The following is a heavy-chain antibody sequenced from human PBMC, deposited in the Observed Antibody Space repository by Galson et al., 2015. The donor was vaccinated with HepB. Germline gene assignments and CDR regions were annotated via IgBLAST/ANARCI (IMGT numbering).Heavy chain of an antibody. J-gene: IGHJ3*02. CDR3: AGPVIAAAGTRAFDI. V-gene: IGHV1-18*01. CDR1: GYTFTSYG. Sequence: SVKVSCKASGYTFTSYGVSWVRQAPGQGLEWMGWISAYNGNTNYAQKLQGRVTMTTDTSTSTAYMELRSLRSDDTAVYYCAGPVIAAAGTRAFDIWGQGTMVTVSS. CDR2: ISAYNGNT. D-gene: IGHD6-13*01.